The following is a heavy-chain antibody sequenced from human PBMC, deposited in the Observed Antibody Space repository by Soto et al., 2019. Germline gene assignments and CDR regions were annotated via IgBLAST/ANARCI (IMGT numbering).Heavy chain of an antibody. V-gene: IGHV5-51*01. CDR3: AREVIAVAANYYSEF. D-gene: IGHD6-19*01. J-gene: IGHJ4*02. CDR1: GYSFANYW. CDR2: IYPGDSDT. Sequence: PGESLKISCKGSGYSFANYWIGWVRQMPGKGLEWMGIIYPGDSDTRYSPSFQGQVTISADKSISTAYLQWSSLRASDTAVYYCAREVIAVAANYYSEFWGQGTLVTVSS.